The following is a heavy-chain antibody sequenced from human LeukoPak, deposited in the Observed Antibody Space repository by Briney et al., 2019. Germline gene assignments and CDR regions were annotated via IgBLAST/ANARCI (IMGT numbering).Heavy chain of an antibody. Sequence: GGSLRLSCTASGFTFGDYAMGWFRQAPGKGLEWVGCIRSKTYGATTDYAAPVKGRFTISRDDSKNTLYLQMNSLKTEDTAVYYCTGADSSGWYMGDWFDPWGQGTLVTVSS. V-gene: IGHV3-49*03. CDR1: GFTFGDYA. CDR3: TGADSSGWYMGDWFDP. J-gene: IGHJ5*02. CDR2: IRSKTYGATT. D-gene: IGHD6-19*01.